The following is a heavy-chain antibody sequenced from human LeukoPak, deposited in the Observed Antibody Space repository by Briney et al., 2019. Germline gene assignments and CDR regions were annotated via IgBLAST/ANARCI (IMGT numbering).Heavy chain of an antibody. CDR1: GYTFTGYY. CDR3: ARRGYSGYDLAFDI. D-gene: IGHD5-12*01. CDR2: INPNSGGT. Sequence: ASVKVSCKASGYTFTGYYMHWVRQAPGQGLEWMGWINPNSGGTNYAQKFQGRVTMTRDTSISTAYMELSSLRSDDTAVYYCARRGYSGYDLAFDIWGQGTMVTVSS. J-gene: IGHJ3*02. V-gene: IGHV1-2*02.